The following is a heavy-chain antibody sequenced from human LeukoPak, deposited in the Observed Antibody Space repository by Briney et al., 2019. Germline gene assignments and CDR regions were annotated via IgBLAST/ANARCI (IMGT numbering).Heavy chain of an antibody. D-gene: IGHD3-10*01. V-gene: IGHV3-30*04. Sequence: YPGRSLRLSCAASGFTFSSYAMHWVRQAPGKGLEWVAVISYDGSNKYYADSVKGRFTISRDNSKNTLYLQMNSLRAEDTAVYYCARDGVITMVRGDDFDYWGQGTLVTVSS. CDR2: ISYDGSNK. CDR3: ARDGVITMVRGDDFDY. J-gene: IGHJ4*02. CDR1: GFTFSSYA.